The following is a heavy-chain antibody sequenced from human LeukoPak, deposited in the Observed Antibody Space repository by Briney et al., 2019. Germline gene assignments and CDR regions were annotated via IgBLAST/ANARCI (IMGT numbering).Heavy chain of an antibody. J-gene: IGHJ4*02. V-gene: IGHV3-23*01. CDR3: ANRDLPRGYCSGGSCYSVDY. Sequence: GGSLRPSCAASGFTFSSYAMSWVRQAPGKGLEWVSAISGSGGSTYYADSVKGRFTISRDNSKNTLYLQMNSLRAEDTAVYYCANRDLPRGYCSGGSCYSVDYWGQGTLVTVSS. CDR1: GFTFSSYA. D-gene: IGHD2-15*01. CDR2: ISGSGGST.